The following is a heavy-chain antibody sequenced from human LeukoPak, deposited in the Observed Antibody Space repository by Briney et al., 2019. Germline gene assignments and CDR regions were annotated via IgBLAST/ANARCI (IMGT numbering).Heavy chain of an antibody. CDR2: INASGGST. Sequence: GGSLRLSCAASGFTFSGYAMNWVRQAPGKGLEWVSSINASGGSTYYADSVKGRFTISRDNSKNTLYLQMNGLRAEDTAVYYCVRSAGNVLTGSSSYFDYWGQGTLVTVSS. J-gene: IGHJ4*02. CDR3: VRSAGNVLTGSSSYFDY. CDR1: GFTFSGYA. V-gene: IGHV3-23*01. D-gene: IGHD3-9*01.